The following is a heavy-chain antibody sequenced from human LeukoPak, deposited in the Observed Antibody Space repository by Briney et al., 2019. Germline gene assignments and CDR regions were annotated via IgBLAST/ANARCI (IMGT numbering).Heavy chain of an antibody. CDR3: ARAPPDSEGATRFDY. CDR2: MNPNSGNT. D-gene: IGHD1-26*01. V-gene: IGHV1-8*01. CDR1: GYTFTSYD. Sequence: ASVKVSCKASGYTFTSYDINWVRQATGQGLEWMGWMNPNSGNTGYAQKFQGRVTMTRNTSISTAYMALSSLRYEDTAVYYCARAPPDSEGATRFDYWGQGTLVTVSS. J-gene: IGHJ4*02.